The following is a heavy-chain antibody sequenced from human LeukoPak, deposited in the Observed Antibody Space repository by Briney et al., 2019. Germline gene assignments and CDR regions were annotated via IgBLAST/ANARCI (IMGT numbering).Heavy chain of an antibody. CDR3: ARALSGNYDRVSFTEFDS. CDR1: GYTLTELS. J-gene: IGHJ4*02. V-gene: IGHV1-24*01. Sequence: ASVKVSCKVSGYTLTELSMHWVRQAPGKGLEWMGGFDPEDGETIYAQKFQGRVTMTEDTSTDTAYMELSSLRSEDTAVYYCARALSGNYDRVSFTEFDSWGQGTLVTVSS. D-gene: IGHD4-11*01. CDR2: FDPEDGET.